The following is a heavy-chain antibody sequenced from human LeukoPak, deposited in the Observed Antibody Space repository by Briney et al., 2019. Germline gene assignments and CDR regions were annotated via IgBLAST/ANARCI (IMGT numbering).Heavy chain of an antibody. CDR2: ISSSGGTI. J-gene: IGHJ5*02. D-gene: IGHD3-3*02. Sequence: SGGSLRLSCAASGFTFSSYEMNWVRQAPGKGREWVSYISSSGGTIYYADTVKGRSTISRDNAKNSLYLQMNSLRAEDTAVYYCARVDIYWFDPWGQGTLVTVSS. V-gene: IGHV3-48*03. CDR3: ARVDIYWFDP. CDR1: GFTFSSYE.